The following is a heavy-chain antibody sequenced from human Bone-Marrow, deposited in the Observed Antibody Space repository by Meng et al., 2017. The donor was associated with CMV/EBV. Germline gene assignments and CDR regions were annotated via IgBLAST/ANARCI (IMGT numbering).Heavy chain of an antibody. Sequence: GGSLRLSCAASGFTFSSYAMSWVRQAPGKGLEWVSAISGSGGSTYYADSVKGRFTISRDNSKNTLYLQMNSLRAEDTAVYYCARVEGGATYYYYGMDVWGQGTTVTVSS. CDR2: ISGSGGST. CDR3: ARVEGGATYYYYGMDV. D-gene: IGHD1-26*01. CDR1: GFTFSSYA. V-gene: IGHV3-23*01. J-gene: IGHJ6*02.